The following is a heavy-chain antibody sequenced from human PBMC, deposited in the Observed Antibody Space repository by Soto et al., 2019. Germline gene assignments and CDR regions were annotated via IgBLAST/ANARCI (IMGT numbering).Heavy chain of an antibody. Sequence: SETLSLTCTVSCVSASSGEHYWSWIRQPPGRGLEWIGYIYNRGNTDYNPSLKSRVTMSIDTSKNQFSLKVRSVTAADTAVYYCASSTRTRGRLFDPWGQGTLVTVSS. CDR1: CVSASSGEHY. D-gene: IGHD2-2*01. CDR3: ASSTRTRGRLFDP. J-gene: IGHJ5*02. V-gene: IGHV4-30-4*01. CDR2: IYNRGNT.